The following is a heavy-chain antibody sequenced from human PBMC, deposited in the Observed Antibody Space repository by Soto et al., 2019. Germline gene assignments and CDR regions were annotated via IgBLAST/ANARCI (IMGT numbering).Heavy chain of an antibody. V-gene: IGHV3-21*01. CDR3: ARGKGSGWSATDY. CDR1: GFTFSSYS. CDR2: ISSSSGYI. D-gene: IGHD6-19*01. J-gene: IGHJ4*02. Sequence: EVQLVESGGGLVKPGGSLRLSCAASGFTFSSYSMNWVRQAPGKELEWVSSISSSSGYIYYADSVKGRITISRDNAQNSRYLQMNSLRAEDTAVYYCARGKGSGWSATDYWGQGTLVTVSS.